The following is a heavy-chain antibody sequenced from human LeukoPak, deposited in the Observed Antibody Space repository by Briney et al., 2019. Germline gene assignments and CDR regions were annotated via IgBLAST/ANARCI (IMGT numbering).Heavy chain of an antibody. Sequence: PGGSLRLSCAASGFTFSSYAMGWVRQAPGKGLEWVSDISVSGDRIYYADSVKGRFTISRDNAKNSVHLQMNSLRAENTAVYYCARLLVRYSGSYQYAFDIWGQGTMVTVSS. CDR3: ARLLVRYSGSYQYAFDI. J-gene: IGHJ3*02. V-gene: IGHV3-23*01. D-gene: IGHD1-26*01. CDR1: GFTFSSYA. CDR2: ISVSGDRI.